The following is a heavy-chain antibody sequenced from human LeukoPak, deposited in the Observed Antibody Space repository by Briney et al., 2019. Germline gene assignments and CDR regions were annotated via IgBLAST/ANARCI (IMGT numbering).Heavy chain of an antibody. D-gene: IGHD2-2*01. CDR1: GGSFSGYY. CDR3: ARYCSSTSCSSGV. CDR2: INHSGST. V-gene: IGHV4-34*01. Sequence: ASETLSLTCAVYGGSFSGYYWSWIRQPPGKGLEWIGEINHSGSTNYNPSLKGRVTISVDTSKNQFSLKLSSVTAADTAVYYCARYCSSTSCSSGVWGQGTMVTVSS. J-gene: IGHJ3*01.